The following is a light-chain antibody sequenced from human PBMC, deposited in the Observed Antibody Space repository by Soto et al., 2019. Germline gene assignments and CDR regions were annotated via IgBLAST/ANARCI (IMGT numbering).Light chain of an antibody. CDR2: AAS. CDR1: QGINIF. J-gene: IGKJ2*01. Sequence: DIQFTQSPCFRSASVGDRVTITFRASQGINIFLAWFQQKPGKAPNLLISAASTLQSGVPSRFSGSGSETEFTLTITSLQPEDSATYYCQQRNSYPRTFGQGTKVDIK. CDR3: QQRNSYPRT. V-gene: IGKV1-9*01.